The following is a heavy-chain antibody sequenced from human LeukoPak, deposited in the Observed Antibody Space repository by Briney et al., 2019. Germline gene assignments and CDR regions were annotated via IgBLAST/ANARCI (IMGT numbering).Heavy chain of an antibody. CDR2: IYYSGST. V-gene: IGHV4-59*01. Sequence: PSETLSLTCTVSGGSISSYYWSWIRQPPGKGLEWIGYIYYSGSTNYNPSLKSRVTISVDTSKNQFSLKLSSVTAADTAVYYCARTDYGLLGTIRSRGFDYWGQGTRVTVSS. CDR1: GGSISSYY. D-gene: IGHD7-27*01. J-gene: IGHJ4*02. CDR3: ARTDYGLLGTIRSRGFDY.